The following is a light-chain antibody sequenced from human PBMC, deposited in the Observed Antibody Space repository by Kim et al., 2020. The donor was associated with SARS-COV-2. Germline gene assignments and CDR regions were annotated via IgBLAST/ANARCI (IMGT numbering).Light chain of an antibody. V-gene: IGKV2-28*01. J-gene: IGKJ2*01. CDR3: MQALQTPYT. Sequence: EPASISCRSSQSLLHSNGYNYLDWYLQKPGLSPQLLIYLGSNRASGVPDRFSGSGSGTDFTLKISRVEAEDVGVYYCMQALQTPYTFGQGTKLEI. CDR2: LGS. CDR1: QSLLHSNGYNY.